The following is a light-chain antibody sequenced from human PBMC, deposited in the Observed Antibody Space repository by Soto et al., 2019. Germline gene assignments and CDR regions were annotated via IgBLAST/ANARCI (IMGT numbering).Light chain of an antibody. CDR2: EVG. Sequence: QSALTQPASVSGSPGQSITISCTGTSSDIGDYNYVSWYQQHPGKAPKLIIFEVGDRPSGVSNRFSGSKSGYTASLTISGLQAEDEADYYCSSHTSTGTWVFGAGTKVTVL. J-gene: IGLJ3*02. CDR3: SSHTSTGTWV. V-gene: IGLV2-14*01. CDR1: SSDIGDYNY.